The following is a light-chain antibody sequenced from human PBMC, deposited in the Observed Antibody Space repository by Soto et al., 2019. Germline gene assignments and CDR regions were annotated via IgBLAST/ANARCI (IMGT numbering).Light chain of an antibody. J-gene: IGKJ5*01. CDR1: QSVSSSY. CDR2: DAS. V-gene: IGKV3D-20*02. Sequence: IVLTQSPCTLSLSPGERATLSCRASQSVSSSYLAWYQQKPGQAPRLLIYDASNRATGIPARFSGSGSGTDFTLTISSLEPEDFAVYYCQQRSNWPITFGQRTRLEI. CDR3: QQRSNWPIT.